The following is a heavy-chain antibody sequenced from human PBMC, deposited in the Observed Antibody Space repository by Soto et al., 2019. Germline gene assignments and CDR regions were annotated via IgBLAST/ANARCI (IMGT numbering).Heavy chain of an antibody. J-gene: IGHJ4*02. V-gene: IGHV4-31*03. CDR1: GGSISNGYYY. CDR2: IYHSGRT. Sequence: PSETLSLTCTVSGGSISNGYYYWSWVRQNPGKGLEWIGHIYHSGRTYYNPSLKSRVTISVDTLKNQFSLNLSSVTAADTAVYYCARWVEVSLDYFDSWGQGTPVTVSS. D-gene: IGHD2-15*01. CDR3: ARWVEVSLDYFDS.